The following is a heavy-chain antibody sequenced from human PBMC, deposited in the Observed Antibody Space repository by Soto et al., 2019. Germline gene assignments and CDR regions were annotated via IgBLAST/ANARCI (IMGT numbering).Heavy chain of an antibody. J-gene: IGHJ4*02. Sequence: QVQLVQSGTVVQRRGSSVKVSCQASGGSFSSHGMAWVRQAPGQGLEWMGGIIPTFGTATYAPKFQGRVTITDDKSTNTAYMELSSLRSEDTAVYYCASERSAQYFDFWGQGTLITVSS. CDR1: GGSFSSHG. V-gene: IGHV1-69*06. CDR2: IIPTFGTA. D-gene: IGHD1-26*01. CDR3: ASERSAQYFDF.